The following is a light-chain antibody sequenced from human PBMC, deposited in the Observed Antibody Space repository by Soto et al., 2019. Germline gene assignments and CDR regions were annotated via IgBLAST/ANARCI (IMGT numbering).Light chain of an antibody. J-gene: IGKJ5*01. CDR1: QSLLHITGETF. CDR3: MQRTQLPPT. V-gene: IGKV2-29*03. Sequence: DVVMTQTPLSLSVAPGQPASISCKSSQSLLHITGETFLFWYLQKPGQSPQLLIYEVSTRVSGVPARFSGSGSGTAFTLEISRVDTDDVGIYYCMQRTQLPPTFGHGTRLGIE. CDR2: EVS.